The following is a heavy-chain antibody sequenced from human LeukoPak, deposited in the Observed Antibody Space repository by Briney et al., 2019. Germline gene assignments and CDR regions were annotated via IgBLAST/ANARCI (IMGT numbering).Heavy chain of an antibody. Sequence: GASVKVSCKASGYTFTGYYRNWLRQAPGQGLEWMGWINPNSGDTNYAQKFQGRVTMTSYTSISTAYMELSRLRSDDTAVYYCATPLDIAASAEWFYPWGQGTLVTVSS. J-gene: IGHJ5*02. CDR3: ATPLDIAASAEWFYP. CDR1: GYTFTGYY. D-gene: IGHD6-6*01. V-gene: IGHV1-2*02. CDR2: INPNSGDT.